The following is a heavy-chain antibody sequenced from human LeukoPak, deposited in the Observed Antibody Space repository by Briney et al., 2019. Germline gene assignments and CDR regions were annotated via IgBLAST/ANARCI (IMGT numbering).Heavy chain of an antibody. CDR3: AKDPNYYGSGSYYKGTEYFQH. Sequence: GGSLRLSCAASGFTFNTYAMSWVRQAPGKGLEWVAVISYDGSNKYYADSVKGRFTISRDNSKNTLYLQMNSLRAEDTAVYYCAKDPNYYGSGSYYKGTEYFQHWGQGTLVTVSS. CDR1: GFTFNTYA. D-gene: IGHD3-10*01. V-gene: IGHV3-30*18. CDR2: ISYDGSNK. J-gene: IGHJ1*01.